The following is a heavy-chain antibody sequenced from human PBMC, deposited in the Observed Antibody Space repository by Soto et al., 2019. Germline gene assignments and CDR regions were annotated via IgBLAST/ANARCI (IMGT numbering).Heavy chain of an antibody. CDR2: IYYSGST. CDR3: ARFPVREYQLIDYGMDV. Sequence: QVQLQESGPGLVKPSQTLSLTCTVSGGSISSGGYYWSWIRQHPGKGLEWIGYIYYSGSTYYNPSLKSRVTISVDTSKNQFSLKLSSVTAADTAVYYCARFPVREYQLIDYGMDVWGQGTTVTVSS. V-gene: IGHV4-31*03. CDR1: GGSISSGGYY. D-gene: IGHD2-2*01. J-gene: IGHJ6*02.